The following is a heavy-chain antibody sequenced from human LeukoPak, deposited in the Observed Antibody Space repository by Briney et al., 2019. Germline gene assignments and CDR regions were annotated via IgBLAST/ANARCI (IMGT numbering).Heavy chain of an antibody. CDR1: GFTFSDAW. J-gene: IGHJ4*02. D-gene: IGHD1-26*01. CDR2: IKSKTDGGTT. V-gene: IGHV3-15*01. Sequence: NTGGSLRLSCAASGFTFSDAWMSWVRQAPGKGLEWVGRIKSKTDGGTTDYAAPVKGRFTISRDVSKNTLYLQMNSLKTEDTAVYYCTTRGGSFSIFDYWGQGTLVTVSS. CDR3: TTRGGSFSIFDY.